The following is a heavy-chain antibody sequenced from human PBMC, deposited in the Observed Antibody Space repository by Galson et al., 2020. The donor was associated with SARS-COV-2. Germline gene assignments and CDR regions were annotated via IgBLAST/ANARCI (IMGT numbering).Heavy chain of an antibody. CDR2: IYYSGST. D-gene: IGHD3-10*01. Sequence: SETLSLTCTVSGGSISSSSYYWGWIRQPPGKGLEWIGSIYYSGSTYYNPSLKSRVTISVDTSKNQFSLKLSSVTAADTAVYYCARVGSAILWFGEFFPLQTFDYWGQGTLVTVSS. V-gene: IGHV4-39*07. CDR1: GGSISSSSYY. CDR3: ARVGSAILWFGEFFPLQTFDY. J-gene: IGHJ4*02.